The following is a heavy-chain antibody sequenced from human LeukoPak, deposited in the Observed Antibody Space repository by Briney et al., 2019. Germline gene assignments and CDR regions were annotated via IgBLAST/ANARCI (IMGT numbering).Heavy chain of an antibody. D-gene: IGHD3-22*01. Sequence: GGSLRLSCAASGFTFSSYWMSWVRQAPGQGLEWVANIKQDGSEKYYVDSVKGRFTISRDNAKNSLYLQMNSLRAEDTAVYYCARATYYYDSTGPPYYWGQGTLVTVSS. J-gene: IGHJ4*02. CDR2: IKQDGSEK. V-gene: IGHV3-7*04. CDR3: ARATYYYDSTGPPYY. CDR1: GFTFSSYW.